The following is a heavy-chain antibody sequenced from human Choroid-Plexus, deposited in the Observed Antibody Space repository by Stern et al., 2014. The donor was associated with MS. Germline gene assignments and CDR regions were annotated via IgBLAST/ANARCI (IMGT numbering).Heavy chain of an antibody. J-gene: IGHJ5*02. D-gene: IGHD2/OR15-2a*01. CDR2: VSYDGSNK. V-gene: IGHV3-30*18. CDR3: AKDRQYLTYFFDH. CDR1: GFTFGSCA. Sequence: VQLVESGGGVVQPGRPLRLSCVASGFTFGSCAMHWVRQAPGQGLEWVAGVSYDGSNKYYADSVKGRFTISRDNSQNTLYMQMSRLRPEDTAVYYCAKDRQYLTYFFDHWGQGSLVTVSS.